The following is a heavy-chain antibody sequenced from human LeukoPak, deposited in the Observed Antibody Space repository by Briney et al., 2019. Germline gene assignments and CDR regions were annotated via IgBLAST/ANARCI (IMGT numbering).Heavy chain of an antibody. CDR1: GGTFSSYD. J-gene: IGHJ4*02. CDR2: IMPMFGKT. D-gene: IGHD3-22*01. Sequence: SVKVSCKASGGTFSSYDISWVRQAPGQGLEWMGGIMPMFGKTNYAQKFQGRVTTTADKATSTAYMELRSLRSDDTAVYYCARNYYDSSGFDYWGRGTLVTVSS. V-gene: IGHV1-69*06. CDR3: ARNYYDSSGFDY.